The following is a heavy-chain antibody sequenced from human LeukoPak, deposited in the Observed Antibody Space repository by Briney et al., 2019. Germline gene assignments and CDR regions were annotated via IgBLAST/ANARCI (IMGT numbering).Heavy chain of an antibody. V-gene: IGHV1-24*01. CDR1: GYTLTELS. Sequence: ASVKVSCKVSGYTLTELSMHWVRQAPGKGREWMGGFDPEDGETIYAQKFQGRVTMTEDTSTDTAYMELSSLRSEDTAGYYCATYSGRYGAAFDPRGQGTLVTVSS. D-gene: IGHD3-10*01. CDR2: FDPEDGET. J-gene: IGHJ5*02. CDR3: ATYSGRYGAAFDP.